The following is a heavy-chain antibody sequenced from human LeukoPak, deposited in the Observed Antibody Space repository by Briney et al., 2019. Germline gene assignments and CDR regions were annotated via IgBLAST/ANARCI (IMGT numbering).Heavy chain of an antibody. V-gene: IGHV4-39*01. Sequence: SETLSLTCTVSGGSISSSSYYWGWIRQPPGKGLEWIGGIYYSGSTYYNPSLKSRVTISVDTSKNQFSLKLSSVTAADTAVYYCARRVRYYYDSSGNDYWGQGTLVTVSS. CDR2: IYYSGST. CDR3: ARRVRYYYDSSGNDY. CDR1: GGSISSSSYY. D-gene: IGHD3-22*01. J-gene: IGHJ4*02.